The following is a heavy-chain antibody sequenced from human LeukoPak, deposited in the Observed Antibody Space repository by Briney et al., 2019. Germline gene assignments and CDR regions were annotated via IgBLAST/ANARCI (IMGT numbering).Heavy chain of an antibody. J-gene: IGHJ6*02. Sequence: GGSLRLSCAAPGFTFSSYSMNWVRQAPGKGLEWVSSISSSSSYIYYADSVKGRFTISRDNAKNSLYLQMNSLRAEDTAVYYCARAYYDSSGYYSYYGTDVWGQGTTVTVSS. CDR2: ISSSSSYI. D-gene: IGHD3-22*01. V-gene: IGHV3-21*01. CDR3: ARAYYDSSGYYSYYGTDV. CDR1: GFTFSSYS.